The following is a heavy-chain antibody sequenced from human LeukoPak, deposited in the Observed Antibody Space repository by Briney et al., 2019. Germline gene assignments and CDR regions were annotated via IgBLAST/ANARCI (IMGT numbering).Heavy chain of an antibody. CDR2: IYHSGRT. Sequence: SETLSLTCTVSGYSISSGYYWGWIRQPPGKGLEWIGSIYHSGRTFYNPSLKSRVTISVDTSKNQFSLKLSSVTAADTAVYYCARSGYYYDSSGYYYIDYWGQGTLVTVSS. J-gene: IGHJ4*02. D-gene: IGHD3-22*01. V-gene: IGHV4-38-2*02. CDR1: GYSISSGYY. CDR3: ARSGYYYDSSGYYYIDY.